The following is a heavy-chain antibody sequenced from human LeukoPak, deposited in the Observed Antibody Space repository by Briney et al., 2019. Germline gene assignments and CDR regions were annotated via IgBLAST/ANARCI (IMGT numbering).Heavy chain of an antibody. D-gene: IGHD5-18*01. CDR1: GGSISSSSYY. J-gene: IGHJ5*02. CDR3: ASKGVQLWLWGPHRRFDP. CDR2: IYYSGST. Sequence: SETLSLTCTVSGGSISSSSYYWGWIRQPPGKGLVWIGSIYYSGSTYYNPSLKSRVTISVDTSKNQFSLKLSSVTAADTAVYYCASKGVQLWLWGPHRRFDPWGQGTLVTVPS. V-gene: IGHV4-39*01.